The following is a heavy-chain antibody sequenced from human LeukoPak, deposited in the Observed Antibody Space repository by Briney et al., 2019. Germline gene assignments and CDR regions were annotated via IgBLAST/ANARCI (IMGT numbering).Heavy chain of an antibody. CDR3: ARDGARGDIVVVPAINWFDP. V-gene: IGHV1-3*01. CDR1: GYTFTSYA. J-gene: IGHJ5*02. Sequence: ASVKVSCKASGYTFTSYAMHWVRQAPGQRLEWMGWINAGNGNTKYSQKFQGRVTITRDTSASTAYMELSSLRSEDTAVYYCARDGARGDIVVVPAINWFDPWAREPWSPSPQ. D-gene: IGHD2-2*01. CDR2: INAGNGNT.